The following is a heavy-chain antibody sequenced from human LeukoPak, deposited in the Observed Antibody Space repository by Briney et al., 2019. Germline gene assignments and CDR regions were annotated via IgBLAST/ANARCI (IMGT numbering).Heavy chain of an antibody. CDR3: ARHLWGQQWLVADY. CDR1: GYSFTSYW. V-gene: IGHV5-51*01. CDR2: IYPGDSDT. Sequence: GESLKISCKGSGYSFTSYWIGWVRQMPGKGLEWMGIIYPGDSDTRYSPPFQGQVTISADKSISTAYPQWSSLKASDTAMHYCARHLWGQQWLVADYWGQGTLVTVSS. J-gene: IGHJ4*02. D-gene: IGHD6-19*01.